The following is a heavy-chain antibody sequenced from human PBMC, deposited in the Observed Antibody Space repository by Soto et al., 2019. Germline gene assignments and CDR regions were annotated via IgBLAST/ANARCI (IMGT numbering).Heavy chain of an antibody. Sequence: PGGSLRLSCSASGFTFSNYDMVWVRQAPGKGLEYISAITSHGHITYYADSVKGRFTISRDNSKNTLYLQMSSLRPEDTAVYYCVKDHGTAMVRGGLDSWGQGAPVTVSS. J-gene: IGHJ4*02. CDR1: GFTFSNYD. D-gene: IGHD3-10*01. V-gene: IGHV3-64D*06. CDR2: ITSHGHIT. CDR3: VKDHGTAMVRGGLDS.